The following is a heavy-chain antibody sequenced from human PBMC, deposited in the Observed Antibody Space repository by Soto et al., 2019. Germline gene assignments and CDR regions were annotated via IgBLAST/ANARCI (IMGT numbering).Heavy chain of an antibody. D-gene: IGHD2-15*01. CDR2: INHSGST. CDR1: GGSFSGYY. V-gene: IGHV4-34*01. J-gene: IGHJ3*02. Sequence: SETLSLTCAVYGGSFSGYYWSWIRQPPGKGLEWIGEINHSGSTNYNPSLKSRVTISVDTSKNQFSLKLSSVTAADTAVYYCARVYCSGGSCYSRSGAFDIWGQGTMVTVSS. CDR3: ARVYCSGGSCYSRSGAFDI.